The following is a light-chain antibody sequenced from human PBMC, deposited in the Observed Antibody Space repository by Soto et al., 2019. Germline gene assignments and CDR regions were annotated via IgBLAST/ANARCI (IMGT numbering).Light chain of an antibody. Sequence: IQLTQSPSSLSASVGDRFTITCRASQDISSFLAWYQQKPGKPPKLRIYAATSLQSGVPSRFSGSGSGTEFTLTISSLQPEDFATYYCQQLALYPATFGGGTKVE. CDR2: AAT. V-gene: IGKV1-9*01. J-gene: IGKJ4*01. CDR3: QQLALYPAT. CDR1: QDISSF.